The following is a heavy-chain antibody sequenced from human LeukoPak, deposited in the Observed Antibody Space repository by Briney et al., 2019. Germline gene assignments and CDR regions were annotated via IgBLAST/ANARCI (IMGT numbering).Heavy chain of an antibody. CDR1: GGSFSGYY. J-gene: IGHJ4*02. D-gene: IGHD3-22*01. CDR2: INHSGST. Sequence: SETLSLTCAVYGGSFSGYYWSWIRQPPGKGLEWIGEINHSGSTNYNPSLKSRVTISVDTSKNQFSLKLSSVTAADTAVYYCARVYYDSSGSGYFDYWGQGTLVTV. CDR3: ARVYYDSSGSGYFDY. V-gene: IGHV4-34*01.